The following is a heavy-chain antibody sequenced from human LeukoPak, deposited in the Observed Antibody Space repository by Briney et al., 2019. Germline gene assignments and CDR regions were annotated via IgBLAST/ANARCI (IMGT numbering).Heavy chain of an antibody. CDR3: ARVGYDSSGRFDY. CDR1: GFTFSDYY. CDR2: ISSSGSII. V-gene: IGHV3-11*04. D-gene: IGHD3-22*01. Sequence: GGSLRLSCAASGFTFSDYYMTWIRQAPGKGLEWVSYISSSGSIIYYADSVKGRFIISRDNAKNSLYLQMNSLRAEDTAVYFCARVGYDSSGRFDYWGQGTLDTVSS. J-gene: IGHJ4*02.